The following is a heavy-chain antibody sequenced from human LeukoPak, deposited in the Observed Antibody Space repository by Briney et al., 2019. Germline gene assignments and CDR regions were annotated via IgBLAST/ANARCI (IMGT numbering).Heavy chain of an antibody. CDR2: IRGSGGST. V-gene: IGHV3-23*01. D-gene: IGHD1-26*01. CDR3: AKAGLGGFFDY. Sequence: GGSLRLSCAASGFTFSSYAMSWVRQAPGKGLEWVSAIRGSGGSTYYAGSVKGRFTISRDNSKNTLYLQMNSLRAEDTAVYYCAKAGLGGFFDYWGQGTLVTVSS. CDR1: GFTFSSYA. J-gene: IGHJ4*02.